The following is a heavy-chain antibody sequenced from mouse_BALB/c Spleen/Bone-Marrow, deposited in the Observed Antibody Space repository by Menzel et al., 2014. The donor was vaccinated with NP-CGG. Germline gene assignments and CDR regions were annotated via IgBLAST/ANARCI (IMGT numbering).Heavy chain of an antibody. CDR3: ARGKTYAMDY. J-gene: IGHJ4*01. CDR2: INPYNDGT. CDR1: GYTFPSYV. V-gene: IGHV1-14*01. Sequence: PVQQAGPGLVKRGASVKRSCNVHGYTFPSYVMHWVKQKPGQGLEWIGYINPYNDGTKYNEKFKGEATLTSDKSSSTAYMELSSLTSEDSAVYYCARGKTYAMDYWGQGTSVTVSS.